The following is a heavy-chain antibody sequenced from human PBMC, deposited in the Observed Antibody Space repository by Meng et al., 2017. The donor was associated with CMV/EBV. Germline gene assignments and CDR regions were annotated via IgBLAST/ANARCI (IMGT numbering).Heavy chain of an antibody. CDR2: IYYSGST. CDR3: ARVQRYCSSTSCYPPYYYYGMDV. V-gene: IGHV4-39*07. Sequence: GSLRLSCTVSGGSISSSSYYWGWIRQPPGKGLEWIGSIYYSGSTYYNPSLKSRVTISVDTSKNQFSLKLSSVTAADTAVYYCARVQRYCSSTSCYPPYYYYGMDVWGQGTTVTVSS. J-gene: IGHJ6*02. D-gene: IGHD2-2*01. CDR1: GGSISSSSYY.